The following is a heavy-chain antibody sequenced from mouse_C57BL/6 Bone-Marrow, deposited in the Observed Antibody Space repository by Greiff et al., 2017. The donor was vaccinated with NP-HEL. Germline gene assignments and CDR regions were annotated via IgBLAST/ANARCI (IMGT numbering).Heavy chain of an antibody. J-gene: IGHJ2*01. Sequence: DVKLVESGGGLVKPGGSLKLSCAASGFTFSSYAMSWVRQTPEKRLEWVATISDGGSYTYYPDNVKGRFTISRDNAKNNLYLQMSHLKSEDTAMYYCARGSQIDYWGQGTTLTVSS. V-gene: IGHV5-4*03. D-gene: IGHD1-1*01. CDR2: ISDGGSYT. CDR1: GFTFSSYA. CDR3: ARGSQIDY.